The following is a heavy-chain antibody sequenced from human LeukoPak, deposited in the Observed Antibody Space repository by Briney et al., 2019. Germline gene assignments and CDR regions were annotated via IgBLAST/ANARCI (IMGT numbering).Heavy chain of an antibody. CDR2: IYPGDSDT. V-gene: IGHV5-51*01. CDR1: GYSFTDYW. Sequence: GDSLKISCKGSGYSFTDYWIGWVRQMPGKGLEWMGIIYPGDSDTRYSPSFQGQVTFSADKSISTAYLQWSSLKASDTAMYYCARLPERGYSGYAFYYYMDVWGKGTTVTVSS. CDR3: ARLPERGYSGYAFYYYMDV. J-gene: IGHJ6*03. D-gene: IGHD5-12*01.